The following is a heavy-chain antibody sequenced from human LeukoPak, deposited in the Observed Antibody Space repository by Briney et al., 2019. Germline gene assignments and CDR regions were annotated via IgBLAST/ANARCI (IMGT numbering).Heavy chain of an antibody. J-gene: IGHJ4*02. D-gene: IGHD3-22*01. CDR1: GYPISSGYY. CDR2: IYHSGRT. V-gene: IGHV4-38-2*02. Sequence: SETLSLTCTVSGYPISSGYYWGWIRQPPGKGLEWIGSIYHSGRTFYNPSLKSRVTISVDTSKNQFSLKLTSVTAADTAVYYCARVGYYDSSVDYWGQGTLVTVSS. CDR3: ARVGYYDSSVDY.